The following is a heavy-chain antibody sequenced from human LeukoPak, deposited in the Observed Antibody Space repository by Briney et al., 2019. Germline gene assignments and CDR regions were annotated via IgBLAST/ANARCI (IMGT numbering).Heavy chain of an antibody. V-gene: IGHV3-23*01. D-gene: IGHD2-15*01. J-gene: IGHJ5*02. CDR3: AKARSLWVVVVAANFDP. CDR1: GFTFSSYA. Sequence: GGSLRLSCAASGFTFSSYAMSWVRQAPGKGLEWVSAISGSGGSTYYADSVKGRFTISRDNSKNTLHLQMNSLRAEDTAVYYCAKARSLWVVVVAANFDPWGQGTLVTVSS. CDR2: ISGSGGST.